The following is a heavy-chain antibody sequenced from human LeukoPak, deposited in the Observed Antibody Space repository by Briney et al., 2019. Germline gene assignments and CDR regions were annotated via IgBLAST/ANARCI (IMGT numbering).Heavy chain of an antibody. CDR1: GGSISSYS. Sequence: SETLSLTCTVSGGSISSYSWSWIRQPPGKGLEWIGYIYHSGSTYYNPSLKSRVTISVDRSKNQFSLKLSSVTAADTAVYYCASMTTVARGAFDIWGQGTMVTVSS. V-gene: IGHV4-59*12. CDR2: IYHSGST. J-gene: IGHJ3*02. D-gene: IGHD4-23*01. CDR3: ASMTTVARGAFDI.